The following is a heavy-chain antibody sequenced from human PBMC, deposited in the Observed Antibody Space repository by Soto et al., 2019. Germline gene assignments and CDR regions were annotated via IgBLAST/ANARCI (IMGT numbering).Heavy chain of an antibody. CDR2: INAGNGNT. V-gene: IGHV1-3*01. Sequence: ASVKVSCKASGYTFTNYAMHWVRQAPGQRLEWKGWINAGNGNTKYSQKFQGRVTITRDTSASTAYKELSSLRSEDTAVYYCARGGSLYWYFDLWGRGTLVTVSS. CDR3: ARGGSLYWYFDL. CDR1: GYTFTNYA. J-gene: IGHJ2*01. D-gene: IGHD1-26*01.